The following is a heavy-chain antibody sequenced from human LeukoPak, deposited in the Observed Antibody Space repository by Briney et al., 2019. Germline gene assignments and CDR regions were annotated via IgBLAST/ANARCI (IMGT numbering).Heavy chain of an antibody. J-gene: IGHJ4*02. CDR2: IYYSGST. V-gene: IGHV4-39*01. CDR3: AIFTFGGIIAPDY. CDR1: GGSISSSSYY. D-gene: IGHD3-16*02. Sequence: PSETLSLTCAVSGGSISSSSYYWGWLRQPPGKGLEWIGSIYYSGSTYYNPSLKSRVTISVDTSKNQFSLKLSSVTAADTAVYYCAIFTFGGIIAPDYWGQGTLVTVSS.